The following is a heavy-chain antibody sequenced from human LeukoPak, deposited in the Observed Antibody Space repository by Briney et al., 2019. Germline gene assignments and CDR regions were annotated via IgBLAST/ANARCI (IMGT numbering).Heavy chain of an antibody. CDR2: INHSGRT. V-gene: IGHV4-34*01. Sequence: PSETLPLTCAVYGGSFSGYYWNWIRRPPGKGLEWIGEINHSGRTNYNPSLKSRVTISVDMSKNQFSLKLSSVTAADTAVYYCARATTRTLYYYGSGRSYNAFDYWDQGTLVTVS. CDR1: GGSFSGYY. CDR3: ARATTRTLYYYGSGRSYNAFDY. D-gene: IGHD3-10*01. J-gene: IGHJ4*02.